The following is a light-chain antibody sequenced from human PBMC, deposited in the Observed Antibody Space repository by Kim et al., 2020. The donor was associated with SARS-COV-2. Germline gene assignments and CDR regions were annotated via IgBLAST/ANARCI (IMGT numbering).Light chain of an antibody. Sequence: VKLTCSLRSGHSSYTIAWHQQQPEKGPRYLMKLESDGSHTKGAEIPDSFSGSSSGAERYLTISSLQSDDEAIYYCQSWGSGPWVFGGGTQLTVL. CDR2: LESDGSH. CDR1: SGHSSYT. V-gene: IGLV4-69*02. J-gene: IGLJ3*02. CDR3: QSWGSGPWV.